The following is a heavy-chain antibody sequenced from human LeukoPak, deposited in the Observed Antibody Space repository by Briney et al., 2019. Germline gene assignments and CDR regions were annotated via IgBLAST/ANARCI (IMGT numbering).Heavy chain of an antibody. V-gene: IGHV1-2*02. CDR2: INPNSGGT. CDR1: GHTFTGYY. Sequence: ASVKVSCKASGHTFTGYYLHWVRQAPGQGLEWMGWINPNSGGTNYAQKFQGRVTMTRDTSISTAYMELSRLRSDETAVYYCAREGYFGWLGLPRFDPWGQGTLVTVSS. D-gene: IGHD3-9*01. J-gene: IGHJ5*02. CDR3: AREGYFGWLGLPRFDP.